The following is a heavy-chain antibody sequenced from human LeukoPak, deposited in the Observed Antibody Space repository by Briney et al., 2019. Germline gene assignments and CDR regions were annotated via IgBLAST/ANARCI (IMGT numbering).Heavy chain of an antibody. V-gene: IGHV4-59*03. CDR1: GGSITSYY. CDR2: IHHSGDT. CDR3: VASGPPGPANWFDP. Sequence: KPSETLSLTCTVSGGSITSYYWIWIRQPPGKGLEWIGYIHHSGDTRYNPSLKSRVTMSIDTSKYQFSLKVNFVTAADTAVYYCVASGPPGPANWFDPWGQGTLVTVSS. D-gene: IGHD6-13*01. J-gene: IGHJ5*02.